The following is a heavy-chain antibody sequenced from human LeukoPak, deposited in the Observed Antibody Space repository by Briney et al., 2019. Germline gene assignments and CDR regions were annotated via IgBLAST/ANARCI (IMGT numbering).Heavy chain of an antibody. CDR2: ISSSSSTI. J-gene: IGHJ6*02. D-gene: IGHD6-13*01. CDR3: ARLLGIAAAGTRGDYYYYGMDV. Sequence: GGSLRLSCAASGFTFSDYYMSWIRQAPGKGLEWVSYISSSSSTIYYADSVKGRFTISRDNAKNSLYLQMNSLRAEDTAVYYCARLLGIAAAGTRGDYYYYGMDVWGQGTTVTVSS. V-gene: IGHV3-11*04. CDR1: GFTFSDYY.